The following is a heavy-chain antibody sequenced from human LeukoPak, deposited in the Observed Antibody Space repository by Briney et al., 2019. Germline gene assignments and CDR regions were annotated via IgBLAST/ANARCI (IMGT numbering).Heavy chain of an antibody. CDR3: AKDHRYCSSTSCSGGYYYYYMDV. CDR2: IRYDGSNK. CDR1: GFTSSSYG. J-gene: IGHJ6*03. D-gene: IGHD2-2*01. Sequence: GGSLRLSCAASGFTSSSYGMHWVRQAPGKGLEWVAFIRYDGSNKYYADSVKGRFTISRDNSKNTLYLQMNSLRAEDTAVYYCAKDHRYCSSTSCSGGYYYYYMDVWGKGTTVTVSS. V-gene: IGHV3-30*02.